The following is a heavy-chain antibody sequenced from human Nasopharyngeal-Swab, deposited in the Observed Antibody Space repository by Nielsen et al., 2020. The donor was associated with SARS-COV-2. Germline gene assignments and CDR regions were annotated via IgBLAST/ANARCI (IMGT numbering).Heavy chain of an antibody. Sequence: GESLKISCAASGFTFRNYGMHWVRQAPGKGLEWVAVIWYDGSNKYYADSVKGRFTISRDNSKNTLYLQMNSLRAEDTAVYYCARERGAIAVAGNFDYWGQGTLVTVSS. V-gene: IGHV3-33*01. CDR2: IWYDGSNK. D-gene: IGHD6-19*01. J-gene: IGHJ4*02. CDR1: GFTFRNYG. CDR3: ARERGAIAVAGNFDY.